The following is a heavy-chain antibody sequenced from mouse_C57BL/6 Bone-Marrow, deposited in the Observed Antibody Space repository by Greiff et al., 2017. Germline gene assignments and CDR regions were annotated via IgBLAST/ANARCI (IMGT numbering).Heavy chain of an antibody. D-gene: IGHD3-1*01. CDR3: ARDGLLWFAY. Sequence: QVQLQQSGPELVKPGASVKISCKASGYTFTDYYINWVKQRPGKGLEWIGVIFPGSGSTYYNEKFKGKATLNVNNSSRTAYMLLSSLTSEDSAVYFCARDGLLWFAYWGQGTLVTVSA. J-gene: IGHJ3*01. V-gene: IGHV1-75*01. CDR1: GYTFTDYY. CDR2: IFPGSGST.